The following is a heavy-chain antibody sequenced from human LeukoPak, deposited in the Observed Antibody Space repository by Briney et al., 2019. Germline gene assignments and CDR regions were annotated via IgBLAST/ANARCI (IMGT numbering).Heavy chain of an antibody. CDR2: ISAYNGNT. CDR3: ARGTYYYGSGSYYSSDY. V-gene: IGHV1-18*01. Sequence: GASVKVSCKASGYTFTSYGISWVRQAPGQGLEWMGWISAYNGNTNYAQKLQGRVTMTTDTSTSTAYMELRSLRSDDTAVYYCARGTYYYGSGSYYSSDYWGQGTLVTVSS. J-gene: IGHJ4*02. D-gene: IGHD3-10*01. CDR1: GYTFTSYG.